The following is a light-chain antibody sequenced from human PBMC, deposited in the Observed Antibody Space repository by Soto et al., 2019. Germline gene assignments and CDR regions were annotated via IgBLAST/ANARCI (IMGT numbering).Light chain of an antibody. V-gene: IGKV1-33*01. J-gene: IGKJ5*01. Sequence: DIQMTQSPSSQSASVWGRVTITCQASQDITNYLNWYQQKPGRAPRLLLYDASSLETGVPSRFSGSGSGTDFTLTISSLQPEDVATYYCQHYDHLPITFGQGTRLEIK. CDR3: QHYDHLPIT. CDR1: QDITNY. CDR2: DAS.